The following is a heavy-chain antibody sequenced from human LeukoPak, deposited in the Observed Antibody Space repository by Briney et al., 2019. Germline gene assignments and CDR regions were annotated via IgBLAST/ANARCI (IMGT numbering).Heavy chain of an antibody. Sequence: SETLSLTCTVSGGSISSHYWSWIRQPPGKGLEWIGYIYYSGSTNYNPSLKSRVTISVDTSKNQFPLKLSSVTAADTAVYYCARVSRTRGYYYGMDVWGQGTTVTVSS. V-gene: IGHV4-59*11. CDR2: IYYSGST. D-gene: IGHD3/OR15-3a*01. CDR1: GGSISSHY. J-gene: IGHJ6*02. CDR3: ARVSRTRGYYYGMDV.